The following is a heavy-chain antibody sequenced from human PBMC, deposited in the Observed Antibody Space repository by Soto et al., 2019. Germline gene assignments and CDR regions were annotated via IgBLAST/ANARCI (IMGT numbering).Heavy chain of an antibody. D-gene: IGHD3-3*01. CDR2: INSDGSST. CDR1: GFTFSSYW. V-gene: IGHV3-74*01. CDR3: ASRSYYDFWSGYANYYYYYMDV. J-gene: IGHJ6*03. Sequence: EVQLVESGGGLVQPGGSLRLSCAASGFTFSSYWMHWVRQAPGKGLVWVSRINSDGSSTSYADSVKGRFTISRDNAKNTLYLQMNSLRGEDTAVYYCASRSYYDFWSGYANYYYYYMDVWGKGTTVTVSS.